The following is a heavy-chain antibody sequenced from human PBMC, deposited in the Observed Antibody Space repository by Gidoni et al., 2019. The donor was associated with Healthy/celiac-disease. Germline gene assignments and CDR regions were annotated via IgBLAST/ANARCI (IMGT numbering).Heavy chain of an antibody. CDR2: INQSGST. CDR3: ARPSGSGWYDDY. CDR1: GGSFSCYY. J-gene: IGHJ4*02. D-gene: IGHD6-19*01. V-gene: IGHV4-34*01. Sequence: QVQLQQWGAGLLKPPETLSLTWAVDGGSFSCYYWRWIRQPPGKGLEWIGEINQSGSTNYNPSLKSRVTISVDTSKNQFSLKLSSVTAADTAVYYCARPSGSGWYDDYWGQGTLVTVSS.